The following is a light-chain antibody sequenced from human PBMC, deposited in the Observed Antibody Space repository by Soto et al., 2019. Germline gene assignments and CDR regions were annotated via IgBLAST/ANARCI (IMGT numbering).Light chain of an antibody. V-gene: IGKV2-28*01. J-gene: IGKJ2*01. CDR2: LGS. CDR3: RQGLQTPYT. Sequence: DIVMTQSPLSLPVTPGEPASISCRSSQSLLHSNGYNYLDWYLQKPGQSPQLLIYLGSTRASGVPDRFSGSGSGTDFTLKISRVEAEDVGVYYCRQGLQTPYTFGQGTKLEIK. CDR1: QSLLHSNGYNY.